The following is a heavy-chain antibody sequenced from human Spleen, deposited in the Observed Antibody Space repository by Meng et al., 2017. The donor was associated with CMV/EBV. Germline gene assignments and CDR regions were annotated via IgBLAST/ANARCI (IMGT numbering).Heavy chain of an antibody. Sequence: GDHYWSWIGQSPGEGLGWIAYVYYTGSTYDNPSLRSRIDVSVDTSKNQFSLSMSSVTAADTAVYYCVRGQHYDVWSGYYPSDWYFDVWGRGSLVTVSS. CDR3: VRGQHYDVWSGYYPSDWYFDV. CDR1: GDHY. D-gene: IGHD3-3*01. J-gene: IGHJ2*01. CDR2: VYYTGST. V-gene: IGHV4-30-4*08.